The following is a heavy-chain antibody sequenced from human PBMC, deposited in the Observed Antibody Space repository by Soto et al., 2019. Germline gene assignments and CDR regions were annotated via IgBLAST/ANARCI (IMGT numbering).Heavy chain of an antibody. CDR3: ARLGGYVSVGYYYLWDS. J-gene: IGHJ4*02. CDR2: IHHSGST. Sequence: QLQLQESGPGLVKPSETLSLTCRVSDGSMNSDSSYWGWIRQPPGKGLEWIGVIHHSGSTYHNLSLKGRVTMSVDASRNQFSLKLTSMTAADTAVYYCARLGGYVSVGYYYLWDSWGQGTLVTVSS. D-gene: IGHD3-22*01. CDR1: DGSMNSDSSY. V-gene: IGHV4-39*01.